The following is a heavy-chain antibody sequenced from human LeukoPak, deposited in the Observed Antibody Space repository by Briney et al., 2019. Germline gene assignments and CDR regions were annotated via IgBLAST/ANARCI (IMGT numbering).Heavy chain of an antibody. CDR3: AKGSGYYFLYFDY. D-gene: IGHD3-22*01. V-gene: IGHV3-23*01. CDR2: ISGSGGST. Sequence: PGGSLRLSCAASGFTFSSYAMSWVRQAPGKGLEWVSAISGSGGSTYYADSVKGRFTISRDNSKSTLYLQMNSLRAEDTAVYYCAKGSGYYFLYFDYWGQGTLVTVSS. CDR1: GFTFSSYA. J-gene: IGHJ4*02.